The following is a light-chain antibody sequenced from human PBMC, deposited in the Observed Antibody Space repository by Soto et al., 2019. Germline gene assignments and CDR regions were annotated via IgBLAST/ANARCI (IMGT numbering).Light chain of an antibody. J-gene: IGKJ1*01. Sequence: DLQMTQFPSSLSASVGDRVTITCRASQDIRTFLAWYQQRPGKVPKLLIYAASTLQSGVPSRFSGSGSGTDFTLIISSLQPEDVAIYYCQKYNIAPWTFGHGTRVEI. CDR2: AAS. CDR1: QDIRTF. V-gene: IGKV1-27*01. CDR3: QKYNIAPWT.